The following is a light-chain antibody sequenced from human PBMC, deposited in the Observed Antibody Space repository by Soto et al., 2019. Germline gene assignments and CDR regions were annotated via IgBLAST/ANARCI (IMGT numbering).Light chain of an antibody. V-gene: IGKV3-15*01. CDR1: QSLSSRN. J-gene: IGKJ5*01. Sequence: EVVLTQSPATLSLSLGERATLSCRASQSLSSRNLAWYQQKPGQAPRLLINGASTRATGVPARFSGWGPGTEFTLTISSLQSEDFAVYYCQQYHNWPPITFGQGTRLEIK. CDR2: GAS. CDR3: QQYHNWPPIT.